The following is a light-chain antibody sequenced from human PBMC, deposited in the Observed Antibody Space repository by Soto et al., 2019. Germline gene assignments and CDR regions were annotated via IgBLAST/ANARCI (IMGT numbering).Light chain of an antibody. J-gene: IGKJ4*01. Sequence: DIQMTQSPCTLSASVGDRVSITCRTSQSISSWLAWYQQKPGKAPKLLIYKASSLESGVPSRFSGSGSGTEFTLTISSLQPDDFASYYCQQYNSYPLTFGGGIKVEIK. CDR3: QQYNSYPLT. V-gene: IGKV1-5*03. CDR1: QSISSW. CDR2: KAS.